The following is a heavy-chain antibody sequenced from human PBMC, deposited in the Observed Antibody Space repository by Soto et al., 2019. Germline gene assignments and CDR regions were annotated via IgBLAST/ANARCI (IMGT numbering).Heavy chain of an antibody. J-gene: IGHJ5*02. CDR2: ISHTGST. CDR1: GGSISSGNSYA. D-gene: IGHD3-16*01. CDR3: ARAVAPYLGTWFDP. V-gene: IGHV4-30-2*01. Sequence: QLQLQESGSGLVKPSQTLSLTCAVSGGSISSGNSYAWSWIRQPPGKGLEGIGSISHTGSTSYNPSLKGRVTMSVDKSKNQFSLKLSSVTAAEMAVYYCARAVAPYLGTWFDPWGQGSLVIVSS.